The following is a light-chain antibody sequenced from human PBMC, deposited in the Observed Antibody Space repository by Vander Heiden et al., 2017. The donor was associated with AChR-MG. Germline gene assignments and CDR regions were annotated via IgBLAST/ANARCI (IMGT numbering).Light chain of an antibody. CDR3: QHYYNRPLT. CDR1: QSVSTN. Sequence: EILMTQSPATLSVSLGEGATLSCRASQSVSTNVAGYPQKPGRAPRLLIYGASIRATGVPDRFSGSGAATEFTFTISGLQSEDSAVYFCQHYYNRPLTFGGGTKVEIK. CDR2: GAS. J-gene: IGKJ4*01. V-gene: IGKV3-15*01.